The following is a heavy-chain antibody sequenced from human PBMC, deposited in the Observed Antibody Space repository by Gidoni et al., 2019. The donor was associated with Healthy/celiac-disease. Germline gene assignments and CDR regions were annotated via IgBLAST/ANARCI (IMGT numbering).Heavy chain of an antibody. CDR3: ARGSWYQPSGYQYYYYYYGMDV. J-gene: IGHJ6*02. V-gene: IGHV1-69*01. CDR1: GGTFSSYA. D-gene: IGHD3-22*01. Sequence: EVKKPGSSVMVSCKASGGTFSSYAISWVRQAPGQGLEWMGGIIPIFGTANYAQKFQGRVTITADESTSTAYMELSSLRSEDTAVYYCARGSWYQPSGYQYYYYYYGMDVWGQGTTVTVSS. CDR2: IIPIFGTA.